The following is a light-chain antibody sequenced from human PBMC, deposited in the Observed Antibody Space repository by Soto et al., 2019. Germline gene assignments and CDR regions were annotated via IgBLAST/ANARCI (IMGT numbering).Light chain of an antibody. Sequence: DIQMTQSPSSLSASVGDRVTITCRASQSISSYLNWYQQKPGKAPKLLIYDASSLESGVPSRVSGSGSGTEFTLTISSLQPDDFATYYCQHYNSYSEAFGQGTKVDIK. CDR3: QHYNSYSEA. CDR1: QSISSY. J-gene: IGKJ1*01. V-gene: IGKV1-5*01. CDR2: DAS.